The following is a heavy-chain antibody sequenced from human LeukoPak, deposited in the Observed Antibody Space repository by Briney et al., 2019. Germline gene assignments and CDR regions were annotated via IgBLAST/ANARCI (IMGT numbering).Heavy chain of an antibody. D-gene: IGHD6-6*01. CDR3: VRRRVYLNWLDP. J-gene: IGHJ5*02. CDR2: MNPNSGNT. Sequence: ASVKVSCKASGYTFTSYDINWVRQATGQGLEWMGWMNPNSGNTGYAQKFQGRVTMTRNTSISTAYMELSSLRSEDTAVYYCVRRRVYLNWLDPWGQGTLVTVPS. V-gene: IGHV1-8*01. CDR1: GYTFTSYD.